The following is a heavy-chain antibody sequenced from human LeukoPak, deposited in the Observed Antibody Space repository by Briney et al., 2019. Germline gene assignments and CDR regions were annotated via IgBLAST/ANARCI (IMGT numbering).Heavy chain of an antibody. J-gene: IGHJ3*02. CDR1: GGSISSYY. CDR3: ASYDYSSRRWAFDI. V-gene: IGHV4-59*01. CDR2: IYYSGST. D-gene: IGHD6-13*01. Sequence: SETLSLTCTVSGGSISSYYWSWIRQPPGKGLEWIGYIYYSGSTNYNPSLKSRVTISVDTSKNQFSLKLSSVTAADTAVYYCASYDYSSRRWAFDIWGQGTMVTVSS.